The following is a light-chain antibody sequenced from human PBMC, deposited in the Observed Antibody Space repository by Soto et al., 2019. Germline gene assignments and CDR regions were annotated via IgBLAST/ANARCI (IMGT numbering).Light chain of an antibody. CDR2: DVS. CDR3: CSYAGSYTSLYG. CDR1: SSDVVVYYY. V-gene: IGLV2-11*01. J-gene: IGLJ1*01. Sequence: SVLTQPRSVSGSPGQSVTLSCTGNSSDVVVYYYVSWYQQHPGKAPKLMIYDVSKRPSGVPDRFSGSKSGNTASLTISGLQAEDEADYYCCSYAGSYTSLYGFGTGTKVTVL.